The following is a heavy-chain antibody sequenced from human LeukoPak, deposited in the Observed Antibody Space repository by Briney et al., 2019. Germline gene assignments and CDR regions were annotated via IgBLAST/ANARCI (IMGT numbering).Heavy chain of an antibody. D-gene: IGHD3-22*01. J-gene: IGHJ3*02. Sequence: GGSLRLSCAASGFTFNDYAMYWVRQAPGKGLEWVSGINWNSDNIGYADSVKGRFTISRDDAKNSLFLQMNSLRAEDTALCYCARASYYYDTTGLGAVDIWGQGTMVTVSS. CDR1: GFTFNDYA. V-gene: IGHV3-9*01. CDR3: ARASYYYDTTGLGAVDI. CDR2: INWNSDNI.